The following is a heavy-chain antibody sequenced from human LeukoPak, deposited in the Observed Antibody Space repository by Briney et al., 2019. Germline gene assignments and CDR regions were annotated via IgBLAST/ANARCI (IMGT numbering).Heavy chain of an antibody. J-gene: IGHJ3*02. V-gene: IGHV4-61*08. CDR2: IYYSGST. CDR1: GGSISSGGYY. CDR3: ARDQGAGSSYAFDI. D-gene: IGHD2-15*01. Sequence: SETLSLTCTVSGGSISSGGYYWRWIRQHPGKGLEWIGYIYYSGSTNYNPSLKSRVTMSVDTSKNQFSLKLSSVTAADTAVYYCARDQGAGSSYAFDIWGQGTMVTVSS.